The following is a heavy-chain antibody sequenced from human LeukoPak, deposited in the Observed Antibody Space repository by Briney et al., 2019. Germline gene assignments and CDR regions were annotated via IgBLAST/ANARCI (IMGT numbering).Heavy chain of an antibody. CDR3: ARCRIVLIDTAMVNGYFDY. V-gene: IGHV1-69*05. CDR1: GGTFSSYA. D-gene: IGHD5-18*01. CDR2: IIPIFGTA. J-gene: IGHJ4*02. Sequence: GASVKVSCKASGGTFSSYAISWVRQAPGQGLEWMGRIIPIFGTANYAQKFQGRVTITTDESTSTAYMELCSLRSEDTAVYYCARCRIVLIDTAMVNGYFDYWGQGTLVTVSS.